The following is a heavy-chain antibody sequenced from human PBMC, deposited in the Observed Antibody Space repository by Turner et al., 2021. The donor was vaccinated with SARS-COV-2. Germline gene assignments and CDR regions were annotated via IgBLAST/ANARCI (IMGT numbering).Heavy chain of an antibody. J-gene: IGHJ3*02. V-gene: IGHV3-23*01. D-gene: IGHD6-19*01. CDR1: VCTFSSYA. CDR2: ISGSGGST. CDR3: AKDIRTTPIAVAGRGAFDI. Sequence: EAQPLASGGCLVQPGGSLRLPCAAFVCTFSSYAMSWLRQAPGKGLEWVSAISGSGGSTFDADSVKGRFTISRDDSKNTLYLQMNSLRAEDTAVYYCAKDIRTTPIAVAGRGAFDIWGQGTMVTVSS.